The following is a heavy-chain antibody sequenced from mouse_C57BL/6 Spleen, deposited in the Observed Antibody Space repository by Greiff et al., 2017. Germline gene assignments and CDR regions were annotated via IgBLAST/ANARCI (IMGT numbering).Heavy chain of an antibody. J-gene: IGHJ2*01. D-gene: IGHD5-5*01. CDR3: ARKNYLHSHYFDY. CDR2: IYPGDGDT. Sequence: QVQLQQSGAELVKPGASVKISCKASGYAFSSYWMNWVKQRPGKGLEWIGKIYPGDGDTNYNGKFKGKATLTADKSSSTASMQLSSLNSEDSAVYFCARKNYLHSHYFDYWGQGTTLTVSS. CDR1: GYAFSSYW. V-gene: IGHV1-80*01.